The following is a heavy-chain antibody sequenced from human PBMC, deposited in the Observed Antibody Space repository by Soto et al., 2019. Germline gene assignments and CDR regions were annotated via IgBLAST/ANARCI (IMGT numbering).Heavy chain of an antibody. CDR1: GYTFTSYG. CDR3: ARAQYGSGSYYNVGDYGMDV. D-gene: IGHD3-10*01. J-gene: IGHJ6*02. V-gene: IGHV1-18*01. CDR2: ISAYNGNT. Sequence: QVQLVQSGAEVKKPGASVKVSCKASGYTFTSYGISWVRQAPGQGLEWMGWISAYNGNTNYAQKLQGRVTMTTDTSTNTAYKELRSLRSDDTAVYYCARAQYGSGSYYNVGDYGMDVWGQGTTVTVSS.